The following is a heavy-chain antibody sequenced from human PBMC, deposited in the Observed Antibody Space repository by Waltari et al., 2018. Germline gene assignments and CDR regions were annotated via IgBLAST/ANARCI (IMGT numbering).Heavy chain of an antibody. CDR1: GGSISSGGNT. D-gene: IGHD2-2*03. J-gene: IGHJ3*02. CDR3: ARDLDRREAFDI. Sequence: QVQLQESGPGLVKPSQPLSLTCIVSGGSISSGGNTWGWIRQHQGKGLEWIGYIYHSGRTYYNPSLKSRVTISVDRSKNQFSLKLSSVTAADTAVYYCARDLDRREAFDIWGQGTMVTVSS. V-gene: IGHV4-30-2*01. CDR2: IYHSGRT.